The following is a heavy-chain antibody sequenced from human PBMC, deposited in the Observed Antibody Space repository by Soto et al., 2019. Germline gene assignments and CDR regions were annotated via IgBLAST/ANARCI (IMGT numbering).Heavy chain of an antibody. CDR3: ARVFSGYSSGWYVDY. V-gene: IGHV4-4*02. Sequence: QVQLQESGPGLVKPSGTLSLTCAVSGGSISSSNWWSWVRQPPGKGLEWIGEIYHSGSTNYNPSLKRRVTISVDKSKNQFSLKLSSVTAADTAVYYCARVFSGYSSGWYVDYWGQGTLVTVSS. D-gene: IGHD6-19*01. J-gene: IGHJ4*02. CDR2: IYHSGST. CDR1: GGSISSSNW.